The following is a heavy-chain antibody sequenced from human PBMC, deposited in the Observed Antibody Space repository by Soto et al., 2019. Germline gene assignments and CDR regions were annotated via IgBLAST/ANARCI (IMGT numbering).Heavy chain of an antibody. D-gene: IGHD5-12*01. CDR1: GLTVSGKKY. V-gene: IGHV3-53*01. Sequence: DVQLVESGGGLIQPGGSLRLSCVASGLTVSGKKYMAWVRQAPGKGPEWLAGVYDLDGTYYADSVRGRFTTSIDSSRITVYLQMRNLRPEDTALYFCATWHLREHAYDIWGQGTLVTVSS. J-gene: IGHJ3*02. CDR2: VYDLDGT. CDR3: ATWHLREHAYDI.